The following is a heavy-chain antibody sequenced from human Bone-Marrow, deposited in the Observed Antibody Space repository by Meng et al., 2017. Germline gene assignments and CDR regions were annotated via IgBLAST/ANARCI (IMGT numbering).Heavy chain of an antibody. D-gene: IGHD3/OR15-3a*01. V-gene: IGHV3-15*01. CDR3: TGHIDY. Sequence: EVPVVEAGGGLVKPGGSLRLSCEGSGFTFSNAYMTWVRQVPGKRLEWVGRIKSKPDGETTDYAAPVKGRFTISRDDSKNTMYLQMNSLKTEDTAVYYCTGHIDYWGRGTLVTVSS. CDR2: IKSKPDGETT. J-gene: IGHJ4*02. CDR1: GFTFSNAY.